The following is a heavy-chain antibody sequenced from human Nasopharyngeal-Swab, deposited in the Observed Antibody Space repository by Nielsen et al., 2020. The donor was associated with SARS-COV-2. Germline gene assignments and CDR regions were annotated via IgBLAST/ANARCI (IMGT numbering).Heavy chain of an antibody. J-gene: IGHJ6*03. D-gene: IGHD3/OR15-3a*01. V-gene: IGHV3-33*01. CDR3: ARELIFGGDLYYYYYMDV. CDR2: IWYDGSNK. Sequence: GGSLRLSCAASGFTFSSYGMHWVRQAPGKGLEWVAVIWYDGSNKYYADSVKGRFTISRDNSKNTLYLQMNRLGAEDTAVYYCARELIFGGDLYYYYYMDVWGKGTTVTVSS. CDR1: GFTFSSYG.